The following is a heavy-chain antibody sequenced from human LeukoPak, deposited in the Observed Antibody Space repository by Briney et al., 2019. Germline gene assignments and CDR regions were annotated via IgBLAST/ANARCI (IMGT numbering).Heavy chain of an antibody. D-gene: IGHD6-19*01. Sequence: ASVKVSCKASGYTLTGYYLHWVRQAPGQGLEWMGWINPNSGDTKFAQKFQGRVIMTRDTPISTAYMELSRLRNDDTAVYYCARDLGSGWYPDYWGQGTLVTVSS. CDR1: GYTLTGYY. CDR2: INPNSGDT. J-gene: IGHJ4*02. V-gene: IGHV1-2*02. CDR3: ARDLGSGWYPDY.